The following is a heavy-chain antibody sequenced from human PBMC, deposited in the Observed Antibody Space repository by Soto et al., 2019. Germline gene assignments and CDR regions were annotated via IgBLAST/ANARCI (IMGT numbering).Heavy chain of an antibody. CDR1: GGTFSSYT. D-gene: IGHD5-12*01. Sequence: SVKVSCKASGGTFSSYTISWVRQAPGQGLEWMGRIIPILGIANYAQKCQGRVTITADKSTSTAYMELSSLRSEDTAVYYCATPEGRYSGYDYWGQGTLVTVSS. CDR2: IIPILGIA. V-gene: IGHV1-69*02. CDR3: ATPEGRYSGYDY. J-gene: IGHJ4*02.